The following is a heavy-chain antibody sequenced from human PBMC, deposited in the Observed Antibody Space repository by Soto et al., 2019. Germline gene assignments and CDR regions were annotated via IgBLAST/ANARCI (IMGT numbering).Heavy chain of an antibody. D-gene: IGHD5-18*01. CDR1: AYTFTNYG. Sequence: QVQLVQSGPEVRKPGASVKVSCKASAYTFTNYGISWVRQAPGQGLEWMGWISGVNGQTNYAQKFRGRVTITTDTSTSTAYMELRSLRSDDTVMYYCAGDGRKQLWVEGLNAMDVWGHGPTVTVSS. CDR2: ISGVNGQT. V-gene: IGHV1-18*01. J-gene: IGHJ6*02. CDR3: AGDGRKQLWVEGLNAMDV.